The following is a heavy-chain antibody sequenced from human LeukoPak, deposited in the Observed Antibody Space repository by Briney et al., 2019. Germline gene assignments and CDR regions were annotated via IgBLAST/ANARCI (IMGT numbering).Heavy chain of an antibody. V-gene: IGHV3-9*01. CDR1: GFTFDDYA. D-gene: IGHD3-9*01. Sequence: GGSLRLSCAASGFTFDDYAMHWVRQAPGKGLEWVSGISWNSGSIGYADSVEGRFTISRDNAKNSLYLQMNSLRAEDTAVYYCAKGRHDILTGYDYYYYYMDVWGKGTTVTISS. J-gene: IGHJ6*03. CDR2: ISWNSGSI. CDR3: AKGRHDILTGYDYYYYYMDV.